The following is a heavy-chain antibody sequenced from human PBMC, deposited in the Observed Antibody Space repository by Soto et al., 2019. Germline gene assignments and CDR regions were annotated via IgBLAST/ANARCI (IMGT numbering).Heavy chain of an antibody. Sequence: PGGSLRLSCAASGFTFSSYWMHWVRQDPGKGLVWVSHINSDGSDTSYADSVRGRFTISADNAENSVFLQMNSLRDEDTAVYFCVRDQEIYRDMVHADLWGQGTLVTVSS. J-gene: IGHJ4*01. D-gene: IGHD5-18*01. CDR2: INSDGSDT. CDR3: VRDQEIYRDMVHADL. CDR1: GFTFSSYW. V-gene: IGHV3-74*01.